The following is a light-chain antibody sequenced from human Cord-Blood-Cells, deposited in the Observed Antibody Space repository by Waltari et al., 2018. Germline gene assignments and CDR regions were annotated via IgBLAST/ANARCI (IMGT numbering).Light chain of an antibody. CDR2: DVS. CDR1: SSAVGGYNY. J-gene: IGLJ2*01. V-gene: IGLV2-11*01. Sequence: QPALTQPRSVSGSPGQPVTISCTGTSSAVGGYNYVSWYQQHPGNAPKHMLYDVSKRPSGVPDRFSGSKSGNPASLTISRPQGEDGADYYCCSYAGSYTCGVFGGGTKLTVL. CDR3: CSYAGSYTCGV.